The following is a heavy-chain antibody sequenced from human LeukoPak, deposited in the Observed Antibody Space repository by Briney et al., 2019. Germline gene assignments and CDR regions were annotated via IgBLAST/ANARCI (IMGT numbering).Heavy chain of an antibody. CDR2: IIPIFGTA. J-gene: IGHJ4*02. CDR3: ARGYVILTGEGSFDY. V-gene: IGHV1-69*13. D-gene: IGHD3-9*01. CDR1: GGTFSSFA. Sequence: ASVKVSCKASGGTFSSFAISWVRQAPGQGLEWMGGIIPIFGTANYAQKFQGRVTITADESTSTAYMELSSLRSEDTAVYYCARGYVILTGEGSFDYWGQGTLVTVSS.